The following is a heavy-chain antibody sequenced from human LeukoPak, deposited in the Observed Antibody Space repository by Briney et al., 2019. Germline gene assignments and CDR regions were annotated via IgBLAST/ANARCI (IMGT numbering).Heavy chain of an antibody. V-gene: IGHV3-7*05. J-gene: IGHJ4*02. CDR3: ATSRTLDH. CDR1: VFTFSSYW. CDR2: IKQDGSEK. Sequence: GGSLRLSCAAPVFTFSSYWMNWVRQAPGKGLEWVANIKQDGSEKYYVDSVKGRFTISRDNAKSSLYLQMNSLRVEDTAVYYCATSRTLDHWGQGTLVTVSS.